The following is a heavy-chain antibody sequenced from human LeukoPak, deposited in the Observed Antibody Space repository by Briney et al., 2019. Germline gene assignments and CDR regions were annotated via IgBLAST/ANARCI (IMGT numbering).Heavy chain of an antibody. CDR2: IYYSGST. Sequence: PSETLSLTCTVSGGSISSYYWSWIRQPPGKGLEWIGYIYYSGSTNYNPSLKSRVTISVDTSKNQFSLKLSSVTAADTAVYYCARLYYDYVWGSYPQAPFDPWGQGTLVTVSS. D-gene: IGHD3-16*02. CDR1: GGSISSYY. V-gene: IGHV4-59*08. J-gene: IGHJ5*02. CDR3: ARLYYDYVWGSYPQAPFDP.